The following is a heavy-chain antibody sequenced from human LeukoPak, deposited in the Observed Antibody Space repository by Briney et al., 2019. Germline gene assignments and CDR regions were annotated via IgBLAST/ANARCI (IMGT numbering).Heavy chain of an antibody. Sequence: SETLSLTCTVSGGSISINNYYWGWIRQPPGKGLEWIGSIYYSGSTYYSPSLKSRATISVDTSKNQVSLKVSSVTAADTAVYYXARHSHNGADDYWGQGTLVTVSS. D-gene: IGHD2-8*01. V-gene: IGHV4-39*01. CDR1: GGSISINNYY. J-gene: IGHJ4*02. CDR2: IYYSGST. CDR3: ARHSHNGADDY.